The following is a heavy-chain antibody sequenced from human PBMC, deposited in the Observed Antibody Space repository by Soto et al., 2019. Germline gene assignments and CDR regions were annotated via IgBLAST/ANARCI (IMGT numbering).Heavy chain of an antibody. J-gene: IGHJ4*02. D-gene: IGHD3-22*01. CDR2: MYYGGRT. V-gene: IGHV4-59*08. CDR1: GGSISSYY. CDR3: ARKASSSYYYFFDY. Sequence: SETLSLTCTVSGGSISSYYWSWIRQPPGKGLEWIGYMYYGGRTTYNPSSKSGVTIAVDTSKMQVSLKLSCVTAADTSVYYCARKASSSYYYFFDYWGQGTLVTVSS.